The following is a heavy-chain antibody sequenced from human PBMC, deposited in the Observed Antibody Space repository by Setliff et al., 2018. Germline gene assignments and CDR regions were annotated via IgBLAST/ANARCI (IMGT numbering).Heavy chain of an antibody. CDR2: INPKTGGT. V-gene: IGHV1-2*02. D-gene: IGHD3-16*02. Sequence: ASVQVSCKASGYTFVGYYLHWVRQAPGQGLEWMGWINPKTGGTNYAQKFQGRVTMTRDASINTAFMHLSSLKSDDMAAYYCAREPYDYIWGSYRSPYFDHWGQGALVTVSS. J-gene: IGHJ4*02. CDR3: AREPYDYIWGSYRSPYFDH. CDR1: GYTFVGYY.